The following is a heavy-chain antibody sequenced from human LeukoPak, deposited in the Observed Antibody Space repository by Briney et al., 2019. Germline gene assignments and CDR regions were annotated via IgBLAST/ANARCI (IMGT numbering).Heavy chain of an antibody. CDR3: TTDSVLECLLPPRGY. Sequence: KSGGSLRLSCAASGFTFSNAWMSWVRQAPGKGLEWGGRIKSKTDGWTTDYAAPVKGRCTISRDDSKNTLYLQMNSLKTEDTAVYYCTTDSVLECLLPPRGYWGQGTLVTVSS. V-gene: IGHV3-15*01. D-gene: IGHD3-3*01. J-gene: IGHJ4*02. CDR1: GFTFSNAW. CDR2: IKSKTDGWTT.